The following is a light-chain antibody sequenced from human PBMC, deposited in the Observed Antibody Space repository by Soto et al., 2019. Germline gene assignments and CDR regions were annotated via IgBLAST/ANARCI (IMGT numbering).Light chain of an antibody. CDR2: DAS. J-gene: IGKJ1*01. CDR3: QQYQNLWT. V-gene: IGKV3-20*01. Sequence: EIVLTQSPGTLSLSPGERATLSCRASQSVSSSYLAWYQQKPGQAPRLLIYDASARATGTPARFSGSGSGTEFTLTITSLQSEDFALYYCQQYQNLWTFGQGTKVDIK. CDR1: QSVSSSY.